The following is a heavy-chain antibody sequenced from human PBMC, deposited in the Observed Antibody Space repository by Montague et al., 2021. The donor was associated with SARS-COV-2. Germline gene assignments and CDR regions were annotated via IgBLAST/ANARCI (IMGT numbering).Heavy chain of an antibody. CDR3: ARVEGVIGGIIHFDY. Sequence: SETLSLTCTVSGASMRSYYWTWVRQSPGKGLEWIGYTYYSGSTSYAPSLKSRLTMTVDMSANQVSLTLMSVTAADSAVYYCARVEGVIGGIIHFDYWGQGFLVSVSS. CDR2: TYYSGST. J-gene: IGHJ4*02. D-gene: IGHD2-21*01. V-gene: IGHV4-59*01. CDR1: GASMRSYY.